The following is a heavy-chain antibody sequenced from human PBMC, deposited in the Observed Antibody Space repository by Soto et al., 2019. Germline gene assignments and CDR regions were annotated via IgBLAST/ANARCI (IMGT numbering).Heavy chain of an antibody. D-gene: IGHD3-10*01. CDR1: GFSFSSHW. CDR3: ARGIHGHYGSGI. Sequence: EAQLLESGGDFVQPGGSLRLSCAASGFSFSSHWMHWVRQAPGKGLVWVSRMKGDGSTANYADSVKGRLTISRDNARNTVNVKIKMLRDEDRVVYYCARGIHGHYGSGIWGQGTMVTVSS. V-gene: IGHV3-74*01. CDR2: MKGDGSTA. J-gene: IGHJ3*02.